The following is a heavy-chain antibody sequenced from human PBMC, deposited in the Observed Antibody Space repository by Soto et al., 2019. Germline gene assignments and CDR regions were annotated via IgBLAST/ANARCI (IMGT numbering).Heavy chain of an antibody. J-gene: IGHJ4*02. CDR3: ARFRYGSGSYYPDY. CDR2: IYYSGST. D-gene: IGHD3-10*01. V-gene: IGHV4-61*01. Sequence: SETLSLTCTVSGGSVSSGSYYWSWIRQPPGKGLECVGYIYYSGSTNYNPSLKSRVTISVDTSKNQFSLKLSSVTAADTAVYYCARFRYGSGSYYPDYWGQGTLVTVSS. CDR1: GGSVSSGSYY.